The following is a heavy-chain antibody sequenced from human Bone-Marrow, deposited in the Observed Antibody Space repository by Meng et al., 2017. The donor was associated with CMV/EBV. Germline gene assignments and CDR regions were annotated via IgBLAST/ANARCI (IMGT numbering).Heavy chain of an antibody. CDR2: IIPILGIA. CDR3: ARDPCGSGSYCFDY. Sequence: SVKVSCKASGGTFSSYAISWVRQAPGQGLEWMGGIIPILGIANYAQKFQGRVTITADKSTSTAYMELSSLRSDDTAVYYCARDPCGSGSYCFDYWGQGTLVTVSS. D-gene: IGHD3-10*01. J-gene: IGHJ4*02. V-gene: IGHV1-69*10. CDR1: GGTFSSYA.